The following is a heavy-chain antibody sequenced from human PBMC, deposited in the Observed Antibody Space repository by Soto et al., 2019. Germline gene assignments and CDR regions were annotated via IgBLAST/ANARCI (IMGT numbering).Heavy chain of an antibody. D-gene: IGHD4-17*01. CDR2: IRSKAYGGTT. J-gene: IGHJ6*02. V-gene: IGHV3-49*03. CDR1: GFTFGDYA. CDR3: TSWYGQYYYYYYGMDV. Sequence: GGSLRLACTASGFTFGDYAMSWFRQAPGKGLEWVGFIRSKAYGGTTEYAASVKGRFTISRDDSKSIAYLQMNSLKTEDTAVYYCTSWYGQYYYYYYGMDVWGQGTTVTVSS.